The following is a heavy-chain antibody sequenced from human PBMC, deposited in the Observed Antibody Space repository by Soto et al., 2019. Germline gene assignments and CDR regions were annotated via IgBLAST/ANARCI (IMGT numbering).Heavy chain of an antibody. CDR2: INAGNGNT. J-gene: IGHJ5*02. CDR1: GYTFTSYA. Sequence: ASVKVSCKASGYTFTSYAMHWVRQAPGQRLEWMGWINAGNGNTKYSQKFQGRVTITRDTSASTAYMELSSLRSEDTAVYYCARVYYDSSGALINWFDPWGQGTLVTVSS. D-gene: IGHD3-22*01. CDR3: ARVYYDSSGALINWFDP. V-gene: IGHV1-3*01.